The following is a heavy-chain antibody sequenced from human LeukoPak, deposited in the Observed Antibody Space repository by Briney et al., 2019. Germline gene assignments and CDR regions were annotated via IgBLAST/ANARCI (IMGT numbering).Heavy chain of an antibody. CDR2: IYYSGST. D-gene: IGHD2/OR15-2a*01. CDR3: ARHSTTWTPFDY. V-gene: IGHV4-59*08. J-gene: IGHJ4*02. Sequence: SETLSLTCTVSGGSISSYYWSSIRQPPGKGLEWIGYIYYSGSTNYNPSLKSRVTISVDTSKNQFSLELSSVTAADTAVYYCARHSTTWTPFDYWGQGTLVTVSS. CDR1: GGSISSYY.